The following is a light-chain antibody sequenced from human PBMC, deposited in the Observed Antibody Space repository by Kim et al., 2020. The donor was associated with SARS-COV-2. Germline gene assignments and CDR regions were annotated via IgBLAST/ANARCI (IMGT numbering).Light chain of an antibody. Sequence: SRGERATLACRASQSLSSNYLAWYQQKPGQPPRLLIYSASNRAAGIPERFSGGGYGTDFTLTISRLEPEDFAVYSCQQYGSSALTFGGGTKVDIK. J-gene: IGKJ4*01. CDR2: SAS. CDR3: QQYGSSALT. V-gene: IGKV3-20*01. CDR1: QSLSSNY.